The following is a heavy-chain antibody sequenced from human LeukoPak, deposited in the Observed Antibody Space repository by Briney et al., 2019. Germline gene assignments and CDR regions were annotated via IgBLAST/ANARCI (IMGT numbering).Heavy chain of an antibody. V-gene: IGHV3-23*01. CDR2: ISRSGGRT. CDR1: GFTFSIYA. D-gene: IGHD5/OR15-5a*01. J-gene: IGHJ4*02. CDR3: AKGVSGKGLAWYFDY. Sequence: GGSLRLSHAASGFTFSIYAMSWVPQAPGEGLEWVSAISRSGGRTYHADSVKGRFTISKDNCKNTLYLQMNSLRAQDTGVYFCAKGVSGKGLAWYFDYCGEETLVTVSS.